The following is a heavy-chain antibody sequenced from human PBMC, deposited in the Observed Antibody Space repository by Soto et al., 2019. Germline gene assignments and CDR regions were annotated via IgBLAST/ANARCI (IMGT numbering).Heavy chain of an antibody. D-gene: IGHD6-19*01. CDR3: ARDPPPGIAVAGTDY. Sequence: SVKVSCKASGGTFSSYAISWVRQAPGQGLEWMGGIIPIFGTADYAQKFQGRVTITADESTSTAYMELSSLRSEDTAVYYCARDPPPGIAVAGTDYWGQGTLVTVSS. CDR1: GGTFSSYA. J-gene: IGHJ4*02. V-gene: IGHV1-69*13. CDR2: IIPIFGTA.